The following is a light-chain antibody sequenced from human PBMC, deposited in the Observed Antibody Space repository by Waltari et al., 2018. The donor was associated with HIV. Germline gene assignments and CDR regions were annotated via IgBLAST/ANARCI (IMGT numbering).Light chain of an antibody. J-gene: IGKJ2*01. V-gene: IGKV3-20*01. CDR1: QSVSISY. CDR3: QQYGSSPPYT. Sequence: TQSPGTLSLSPGERATLSCRASQSVSISYLAWYQQKPGQAPRLLIYGASSRATGIPDRFSGSGSGTDFTLTISRLEPEDFAVYYCQQYGSSPPYTFGQGTKLDIK. CDR2: GAS.